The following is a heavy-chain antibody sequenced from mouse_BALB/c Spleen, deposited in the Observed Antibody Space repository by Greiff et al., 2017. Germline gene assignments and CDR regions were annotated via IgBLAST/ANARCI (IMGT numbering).Heavy chain of an antibody. V-gene: IGHV5-17*02. CDR1: GFTFSSFG. J-gene: IGHJ4*01. Sequence: EVQLVESGGGLVQPGGSRKLSCAASGFTFSSFGMHWVRQAPEKGLEWVAYISSGSSTIYYADTVKGRFTISRDNPKNTLFLQMTSLRSEDTAMYYCARGGNYGYYAMDYWGQGTSVTVSS. D-gene: IGHD2-1*01. CDR2: ISSGSSTI. CDR3: ARGGNYGYYAMDY.